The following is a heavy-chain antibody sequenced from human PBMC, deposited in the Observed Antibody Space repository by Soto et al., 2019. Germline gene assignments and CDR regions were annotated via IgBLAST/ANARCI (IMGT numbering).Heavy chain of an antibody. CDR3: ARKTVETSDPDTARFDY. CDR2: IIPILGIA. V-gene: IGHV1-69*10. CDR1: GGTFSSYA. J-gene: IGHJ4*02. Sequence: ASVKVSCKASGGTFSSYAISWVRQAPGQGLEWMGGIIPILGIANYAQKFQGRVTITADKSTSTAYMELSSLRSEDTAVYYCARKTVETSDPDTARFDYWGQGTLVTVSS. D-gene: IGHD5-18*01.